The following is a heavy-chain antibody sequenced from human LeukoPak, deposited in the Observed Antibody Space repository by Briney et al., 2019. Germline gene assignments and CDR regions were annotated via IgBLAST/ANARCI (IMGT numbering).Heavy chain of an antibody. J-gene: IGHJ4*02. CDR1: GFTFSSYW. Sequence: PGGSLRLSCAASGFTFSSYWMSWVRQAPGKGLVWVSRTASDGSSTTYADSVKGRFSISRGNAKNTLYLQMNSLRVEDTAVYYCARGRPHGNDYWGQGTLVTVSS. CDR2: TASDGSST. V-gene: IGHV3-74*01. CDR3: ARGRPHGNDY. D-gene: IGHD4-23*01.